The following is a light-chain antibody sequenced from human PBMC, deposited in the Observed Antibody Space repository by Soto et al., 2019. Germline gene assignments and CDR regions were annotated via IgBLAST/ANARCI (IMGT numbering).Light chain of an antibody. Sequence: QSALTQPDSVSGSPGQSITISCTGTSSDVGGYNYVSWYQQHPGKAPKLMIYDVSDRPSGVSNRFSGSESGNTASLTISGIQAEDEAEYLCSSYTSSNTYVCGPGTKLTVL. CDR1: SSDVGGYNY. CDR2: DVS. J-gene: IGLJ1*01. V-gene: IGLV2-14*01. CDR3: SSYTSSNTYV.